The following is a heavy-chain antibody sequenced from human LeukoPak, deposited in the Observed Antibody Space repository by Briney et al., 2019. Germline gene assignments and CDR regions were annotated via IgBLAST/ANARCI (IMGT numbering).Heavy chain of an antibody. J-gene: IGHJ6*03. Sequence: GGSLRLSCAASGFTFSSYAMHWVRQAPGKGLEYVSAISSNGGSTYYANSVKGRFTISRDNSKNTLYLQMGSLRAEDMAVYYCARDRGVTYYNYMDVWGKGTTVTISS. CDR2: ISSNGGST. CDR1: GFTFSSYA. D-gene: IGHD3-10*01. CDR3: ARDRGVTYYNYMDV. V-gene: IGHV3-64*01.